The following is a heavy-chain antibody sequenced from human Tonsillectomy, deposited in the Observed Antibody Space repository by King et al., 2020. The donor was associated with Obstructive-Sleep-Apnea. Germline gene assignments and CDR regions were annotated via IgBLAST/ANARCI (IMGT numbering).Heavy chain of an antibody. Sequence: QLVQSGAEVKKPGASVKVSCKASGYTFTGYYIHWVRQAPGQGLEWMGWISPNSGATKYAQKFQDRVTMTRDTSISTAYMDLSRLKSDDTAMYYCARDISAYKSTSPAYWGQGTLVTVSS. V-gene: IGHV1-2*02. J-gene: IGHJ4*02. CDR2: ISPNSGAT. CDR1: GYTFTGYY. D-gene: IGHD1-14*01. CDR3: ARDISAYKSTSPAY.